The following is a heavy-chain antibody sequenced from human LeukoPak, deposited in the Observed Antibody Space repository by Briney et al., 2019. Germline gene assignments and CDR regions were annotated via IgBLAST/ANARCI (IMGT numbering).Heavy chain of an antibody. V-gene: IGHV4-34*01. D-gene: IGHD3-9*01. CDR1: DGSFSGYY. CDR2: INHSGST. Sequence: SETLSLTCAVYDGSFSGYYWTWIRQPPGKGLEWIGEINHSGSTNYNPSLKSRVTISVDTSKNQFSLKLTSVTAADTAVYYCARVHGCYDILTGYYRYYFDYWGQGTLVTVSS. CDR3: ARVHGCYDILTGYYRYYFDY. J-gene: IGHJ4*02.